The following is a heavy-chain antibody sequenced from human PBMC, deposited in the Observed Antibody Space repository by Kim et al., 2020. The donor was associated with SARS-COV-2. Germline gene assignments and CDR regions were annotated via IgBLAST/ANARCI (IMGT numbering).Heavy chain of an antibody. CDR2: IYPDDSDT. J-gene: IGHJ4*02. V-gene: IGHV5-51*01. D-gene: IGHD7-27*01. Sequence: GESLKISCKTSGYKFDKAWIGWVRQMPGRGLEWMGIIYPDDSDTKYSPSFQGQVTISADKSISTAYLQWTSLKASDTAMYYCGRGGLGNWAFWGQGTRV. CDR1: GYKFDKAW. CDR3: GRGGLGNWAF.